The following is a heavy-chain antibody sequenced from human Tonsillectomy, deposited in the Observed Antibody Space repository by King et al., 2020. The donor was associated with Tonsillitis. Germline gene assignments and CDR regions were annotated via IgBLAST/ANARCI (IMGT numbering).Heavy chain of an antibody. D-gene: IGHD1-14*01. V-gene: IGHV3-7*03. CDR3: ARDSLTATRAFDL. Sequence: VQLVESGGGLVQPGGYLRLSCAASGFTFSSYWMSWVRQAPGKGLEWGANIKQYGSEAYYVDSVPGRITISRDNAENSLYLQMNSLRAEDTAVYYCARDSLTATRAFDLWGRGTLVAVSS. CDR2: IKQYGSEA. J-gene: IGHJ2*01. CDR1: GFTFSSYW.